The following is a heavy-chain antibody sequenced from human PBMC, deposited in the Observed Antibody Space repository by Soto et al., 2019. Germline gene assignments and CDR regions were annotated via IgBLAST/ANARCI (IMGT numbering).Heavy chain of an antibody. CDR2: ISAYNGNT. CDR3: ARDRAPFIVVVPAAKGWFDP. CDR1: GYTFTSYG. Sequence: ASVKVSCKASGYTFTSYGISWVRQAPGQGLEWMGWISAYNGNTNYAQKLQGRVTMTTDTSTSTAYMELRSLRSDDTAVYYCARDRAPFIVVVPAAKGWFDPRGQRTLVTVSS. V-gene: IGHV1-18*01. J-gene: IGHJ5*02. D-gene: IGHD2-2*01.